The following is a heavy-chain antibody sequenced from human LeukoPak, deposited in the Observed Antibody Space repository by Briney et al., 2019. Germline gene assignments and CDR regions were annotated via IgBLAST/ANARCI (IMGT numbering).Heavy chain of an antibody. D-gene: IGHD3-22*01. CDR1: GFTVSGNY. CDR3: ASNYDSSGYLHFEY. CDR2: IYSGGSA. J-gene: IGHJ4*02. V-gene: IGHV3-53*01. Sequence: GGSLRLSCAASGFTVSGNYMSWVRQAPGKGLEWVSVIYSGGSAFNADSVKGRFTISRDNSKNTLYLQMNSLRAEDTAVYYCASNYDSSGYLHFEYWGQGTVVTVSS.